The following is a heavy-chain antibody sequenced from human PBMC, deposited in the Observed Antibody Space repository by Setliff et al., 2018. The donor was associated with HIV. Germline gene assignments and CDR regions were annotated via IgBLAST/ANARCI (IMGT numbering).Heavy chain of an antibody. D-gene: IGHD1-1*01. V-gene: IGHV3-43*01. J-gene: IGHJ4*03. Sequence: GESLKISCAASGFTFDDYTMHWVRQAPGKGLEWVSLIYWDGGTTYYADSVKGRFTISRDSSKNSLYLQMNSLRNEDTAFYYCTKDIYPLQSAGYFDYWGQGTTVTVSS. CDR2: IYWDGGTT. CDR3: TKDIYPLQSAGYFDY. CDR1: GFTFDDYT.